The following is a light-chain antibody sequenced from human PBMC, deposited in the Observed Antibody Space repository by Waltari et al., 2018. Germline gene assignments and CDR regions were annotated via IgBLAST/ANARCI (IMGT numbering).Light chain of an antibody. CDR1: SSDVGNYKR. V-gene: IGLV2-23*02. Sequence: QSALTQPASVSGSPGQSITISCTGTSSDVGNYKRVSWYQQHPGKAPKLMIYAVSTRPSGVSDRVSGSKSGDMASLTISGLQPEDEAEYFCSSYAGSSKGVFGGGTKVTVL. CDR3: SSYAGSSKGV. J-gene: IGLJ2*01. CDR2: AVS.